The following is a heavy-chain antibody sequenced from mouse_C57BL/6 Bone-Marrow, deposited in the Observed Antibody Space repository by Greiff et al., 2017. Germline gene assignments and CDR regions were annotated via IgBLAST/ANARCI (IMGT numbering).Heavy chain of an antibody. CDR2: IDPSDSET. V-gene: IGHV1-52*01. CDR3: ARSGLYYGYDKAY. D-gene: IGHD2-2*01. CDR1: GYTFTSYW. Sequence: QVQLQQSGAELVRPGSSVKLSCKASGYTFTSYWMHWVKQRPIQGLEWIGNIDPSDSETHYNQKFKDKATLTVDKSSSTAYMQLSSLTSEDSAVYYCARSGLYYGYDKAYWGQGTLVTVSA. J-gene: IGHJ3*01.